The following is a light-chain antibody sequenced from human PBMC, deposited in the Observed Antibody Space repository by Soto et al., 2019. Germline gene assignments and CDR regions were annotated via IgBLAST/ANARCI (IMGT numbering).Light chain of an antibody. Sequence: DIVMTQTPLSLPVTPGEPASISCRSSQSLLNSDDGDTYLDWYLQKPGPSPQLLIYTLSYRASGGAGRFSGSGSGTDFTLNISRVEAEDVGVYYCMQRIEFPLTFGGGTKVEIK. J-gene: IGKJ4*01. CDR1: QSLLNSDDGDTY. CDR3: MQRIEFPLT. CDR2: TLS. V-gene: IGKV2-40*01.